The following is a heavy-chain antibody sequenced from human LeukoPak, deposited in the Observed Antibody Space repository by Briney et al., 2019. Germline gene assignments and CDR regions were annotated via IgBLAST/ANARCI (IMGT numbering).Heavy chain of an antibody. CDR3: AKDMAAAVNYDFDY. Sequence: GGSLRLSCAASGFTFDDYAMHWVRQAPGKGLEWVSGISWNSGSIGYADSVKGRFTISRDNAKNSLYLQMNSLRAEDMALYYCAKDMAAAVNYDFDYWGQGTLVTVSS. CDR1: GFTFDDYA. CDR2: ISWNSGSI. J-gene: IGHJ4*02. D-gene: IGHD6-13*01. V-gene: IGHV3-9*03.